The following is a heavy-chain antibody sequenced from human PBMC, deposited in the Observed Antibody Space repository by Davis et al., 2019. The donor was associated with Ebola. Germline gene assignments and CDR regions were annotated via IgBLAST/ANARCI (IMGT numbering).Heavy chain of an antibody. CDR2: VYDSVKT. CDR3: ARGMFTFGGVIAPFDP. Sequence: SETLSLTCSVSGDSVSSGGYYWNWLRQPPGKGLEWIGYVYDSVKTAYNPSLNSRVTISADTSKNQFSLKLTSVTAADTAVYYCARGMFTFGGVIAPFDPWGQGTLVTVSS. V-gene: IGHV4-30-4*01. J-gene: IGHJ5*02. CDR1: GDSVSSGGYY. D-gene: IGHD3-16*02.